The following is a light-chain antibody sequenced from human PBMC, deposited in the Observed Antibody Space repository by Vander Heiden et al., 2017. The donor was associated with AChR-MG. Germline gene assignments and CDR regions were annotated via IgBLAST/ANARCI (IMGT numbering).Light chain of an antibody. CDR3: ATWDDSLNGL. CDR2: SIN. V-gene: IGLV1-44*01. CDR1: SSNIGSNS. Sequence: QSVLTQPPSASGTPGQRVTISCSGSSSNIGSNSVNWYQHLPGTAPKLLIYSINERPSGVPDRFSGSKSGTSASLAISGLQSEDEAVYYCATWDDSLNGLFGGGTKVTVL. J-gene: IGLJ3*02.